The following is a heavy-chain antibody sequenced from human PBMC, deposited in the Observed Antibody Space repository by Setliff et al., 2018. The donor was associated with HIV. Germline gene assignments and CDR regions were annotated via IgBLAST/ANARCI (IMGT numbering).Heavy chain of an antibody. D-gene: IGHD3-9*01. J-gene: IGHJ6*03. CDR3: ARQRDFDWLLQNYYYMDV. CDR1: GGSISSRDYY. Sequence: SETLSLPCTVSGGSISSRDYYWGWIRQPPGKGLEWIGSMSYSGSAYYNPSLKSRVTISVDTSKSQFSLRLSSVTAADTAVYYCARQRDFDWLLQNYYYMDVWGKGATVTSP. V-gene: IGHV4-39*01. CDR2: MSYSGSA.